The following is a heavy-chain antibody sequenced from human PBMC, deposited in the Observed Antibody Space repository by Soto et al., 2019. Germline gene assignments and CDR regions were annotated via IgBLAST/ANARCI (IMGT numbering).Heavy chain of an antibody. J-gene: IGHJ4*02. CDR1: GFAFNNLW. V-gene: IGHV3-7*01. D-gene: IGHD3-16*01. Sequence: EVQLVESGGGLVQPGGSLRLSCAASGFAFNNLWMTWVRQAPGKGLEWVANIKQDGSEKHYVDSVEGRFTISRDNAKNSLYLQRNSLRAEDTAVYYCTKGGHVDDWGQGTLVTVAS. CDR2: IKQDGSEK. CDR3: TKGGHVDD.